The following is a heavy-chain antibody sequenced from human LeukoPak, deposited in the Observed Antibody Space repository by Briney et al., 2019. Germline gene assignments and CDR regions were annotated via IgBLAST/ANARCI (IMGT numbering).Heavy chain of an antibody. Sequence: GGSLRLSCAASGFTFSNYEMNWVRQAPGKGLEWVSYISSSGTIYYADFVKGRFTISRDNAKNSLYLQMNSLRAEDTAVYYCARWGVGDYWGQGTLVTVS. D-gene: IGHD1-26*01. CDR2: ISSSGTI. CDR3: ARWGVGDY. V-gene: IGHV3-48*03. CDR1: GFTFSNYE. J-gene: IGHJ4*02.